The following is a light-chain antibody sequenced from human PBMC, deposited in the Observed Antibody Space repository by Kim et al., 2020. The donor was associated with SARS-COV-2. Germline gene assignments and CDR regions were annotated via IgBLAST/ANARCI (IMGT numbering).Light chain of an antibody. CDR3: SSRDSSGNHRI. J-gene: IGLJ2*01. V-gene: IGLV3-19*01. CDR2: GKD. CDR1: SLRSYY. Sequence: SSELTQDPAASVALGQTVRITCQGDSLRSYYASWYQQKPGQAPVLVIYGKDNRPSGIPDRFSGSSSGHTASLTITGAQAEDEADFYCSSRDSSGNHRIFGGGTKLTVL.